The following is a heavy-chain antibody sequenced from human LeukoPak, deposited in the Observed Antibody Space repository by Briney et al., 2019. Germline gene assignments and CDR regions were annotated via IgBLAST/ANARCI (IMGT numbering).Heavy chain of an antibody. D-gene: IGHD4-17*01. V-gene: IGHV3-64D*06. CDR1: GFIFSNYG. CDR3: VRVNDYGDRNLYYFGY. Sequence: GGSLRLSCSASGFIFSNYGMYWVRQAPAKGLEFVSAISRDGDNTFYADSVKGRFTISRDNSKNTLYLQTSSLRGEDTAVYYCVRVNDYGDRNLYYFGYWGQGTLVTVSS. CDR2: ISRDGDNT. J-gene: IGHJ4*02.